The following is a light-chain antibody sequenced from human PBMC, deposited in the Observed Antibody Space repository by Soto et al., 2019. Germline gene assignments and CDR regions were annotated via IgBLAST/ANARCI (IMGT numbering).Light chain of an antibody. CDR2: ENN. CDR1: SSNIGNKY. CDR3: GTCDSSLGGGV. J-gene: IGLJ2*01. Sequence: QSVLTQPPSVSAALGQKVTISCSGSSSNIGNKYVSWYQQVPGTAPKLLIYENNNRASGIPDRFSGSKSGTSATLDITGLQTGDEADYYCGTCDSSLGGGVFGGGTKVTVL. V-gene: IGLV1-51*02.